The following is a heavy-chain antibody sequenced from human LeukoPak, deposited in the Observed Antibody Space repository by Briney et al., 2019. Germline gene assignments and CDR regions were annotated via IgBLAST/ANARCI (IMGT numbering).Heavy chain of an antibody. J-gene: IGHJ5*02. V-gene: IGHV3-7*01. Sequence: GGSLRLSCAASGFTFSSYWMSWVRQAPGKGLEWVANIKQDGSVKYYVDSVKGRFTISRDNAKNSRYLQMNSLRAEDTAVYYCARPRGYSSSSFRFDPWGQGTLVTVSS. CDR2: IKQDGSVK. CDR1: GFTFSSYW. D-gene: IGHD6-13*01. CDR3: ARPRGYSSSSFRFDP.